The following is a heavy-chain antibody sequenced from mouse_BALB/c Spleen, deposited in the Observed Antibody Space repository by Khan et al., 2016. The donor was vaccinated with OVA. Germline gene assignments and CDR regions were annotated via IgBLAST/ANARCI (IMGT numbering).Heavy chain of an antibody. CDR3: AEGGAAEYRNEGGARDY. V-gene: IGHV9-4*02. Sequence: QIQLVQSGPELKKPGETVRISCKASGYTFTTAGIQWVQKMPGKGLKWIGWINTHSGVPKYAEDFKGRFAFSLETSASTAYLQITNLTNEDTATLFWAEGGAAEYRNEGGARDYWGQGTSVTVSS. J-gene: IGHJ4*01. CDR1: GYTFTTAG. D-gene: IGHD2-5*01. CDR2: INTHSGVP.